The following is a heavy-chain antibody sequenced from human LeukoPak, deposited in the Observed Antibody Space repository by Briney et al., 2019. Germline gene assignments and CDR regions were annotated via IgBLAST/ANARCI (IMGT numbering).Heavy chain of an antibody. CDR3: ARQLGYSSFDY. V-gene: IGHV4-39*01. Sequence: PSETLSLTCTVSGGSISSSSYYWGWIRQPPGKGLEWIGSICYSGSTYYNPSLKSRVTISVDTSKNQFSLKLSSVTAADTAVYYCARQLGYSSFDYWGQGTLVTVSS. CDR2: ICYSGST. J-gene: IGHJ4*02. CDR1: GGSISSSSYY. D-gene: IGHD5-24*01.